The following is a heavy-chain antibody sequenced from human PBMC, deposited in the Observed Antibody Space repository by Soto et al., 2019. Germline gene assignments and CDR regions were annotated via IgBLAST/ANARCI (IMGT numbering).Heavy chain of an antibody. CDR3: AKTPNDILYY. CDR1: GFTFSSYW. D-gene: IGHD3-9*01. CDR2: ISGSGDFT. Sequence: GGSLRLSCAASGFTFSSYWMHWVRQAPGKGLVWVSRISGSGDFTFYADSVKGRFTISRDNSKNTLYLQMNSLRAEDTAVYYCAKTPNDILYYWGQGTLVTVSS. J-gene: IGHJ4*02. V-gene: IGHV3-23*01.